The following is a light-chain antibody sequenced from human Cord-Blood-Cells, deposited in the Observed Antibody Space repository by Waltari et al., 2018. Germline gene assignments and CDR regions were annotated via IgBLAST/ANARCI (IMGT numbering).Light chain of an antibody. CDR3: QQSYSTPWT. J-gene: IGKJ1*01. CDR2: AAS. Sequence: DIQMTPSPSSLSASVGDRVTITCRASQSISSYLNWYQQKPGKAPKLLIYAASSLQSGVPSRFSGSGSGTDFTLTISSLRPEDFATYYCQQSYSTPWTFGQGTKVEIK. V-gene: IGKV1-39*01. CDR1: QSISSY.